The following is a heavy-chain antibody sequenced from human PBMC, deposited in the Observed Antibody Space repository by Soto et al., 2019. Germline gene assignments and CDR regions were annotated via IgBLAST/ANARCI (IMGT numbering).Heavy chain of an antibody. CDR2: VRSKHNNYAT. J-gene: IGHJ2*01. D-gene: IGHD4-4*01. Sequence: EVQLVESGGGLVQPGGSLKLSCAASGFTFSDSAMHWVRQASGKGLEWVGRVRSKHNNYATAYGASVEGRFTISRDDSKNTAYLQMNSVKSEDTAVYYCLRYSNSLGWYFDLWGRGTLVTVSS. V-gene: IGHV3-73*01. CDR1: GFTFSDSA. CDR3: LRYSNSLGWYFDL.